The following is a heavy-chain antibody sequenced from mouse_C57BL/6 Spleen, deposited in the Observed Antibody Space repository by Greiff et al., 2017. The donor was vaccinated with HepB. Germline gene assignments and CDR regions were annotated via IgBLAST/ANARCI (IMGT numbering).Heavy chain of an antibody. Sequence: VQLKRSGAELVRPGASVKLSCTASGFNIKDDYMHWVKQRPEQGLEWIGWIDPENGDTEYASKFQGKATITADTSSNTAYLQLSSLTSEDTAVYYCTTGGTRYFDVWGTGTTVTVSS. CDR1: GFNIKDDY. V-gene: IGHV14-4*01. J-gene: IGHJ1*03. CDR2: IDPENGDT. D-gene: IGHD3-3*01. CDR3: TTGGTRYFDV.